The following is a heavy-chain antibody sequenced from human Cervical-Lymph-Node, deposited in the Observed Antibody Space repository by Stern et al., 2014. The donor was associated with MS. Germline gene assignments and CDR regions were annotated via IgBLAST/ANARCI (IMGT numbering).Heavy chain of an antibody. D-gene: IGHD3-10*01. CDR3: ATANTMYYYASRYYGMDV. J-gene: IGHJ6*02. V-gene: IGHV5-51*01. CDR1: GYDYSHYW. CDR2: VYPGDSDT. Sequence: QLVQSGAEVKKPGESLKISCKGSGYDYSHYWIAWVRQTPGKGLEWMGTVYPGDSDTRYSPSFQGQVIISAAKPISPASLQWSSLRATDTAIYYCATANTMYYYASRYYGMDVWGQGTTVIVSS.